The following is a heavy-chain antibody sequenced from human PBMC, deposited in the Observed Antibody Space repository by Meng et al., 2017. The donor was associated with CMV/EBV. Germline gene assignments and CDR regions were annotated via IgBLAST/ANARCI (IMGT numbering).Heavy chain of an antibody. CDR2: IYWDDDK. CDR1: GFSLSTSGVG. D-gene: IGHD3-22*01. V-gene: IGHV2-5*02. CDR3: AHSGYYYDSSGYRIDY. Sequence: QITLKVSGPTLVNPTHTLTLTCPFSGFSLSTSGVGVGWIRQPPGKALEWLALIYWDDDKRYSPSLKSRLTITKDTSKNQVVLTMTNMDPVDTATYYCAHSGYYYDSSGYRIDYWGQGTLVTVSS. J-gene: IGHJ4*02.